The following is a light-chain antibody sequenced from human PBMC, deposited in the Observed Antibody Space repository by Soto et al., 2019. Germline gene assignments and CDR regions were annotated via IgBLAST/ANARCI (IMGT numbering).Light chain of an antibody. CDR2: AAS. CDR1: QSISSY. Sequence: DIQMTQSPSSLSASVRDRVTITCRASQSISSYLNWYQQKPGKAPKLLIYAASSLQSGVPSRFSGSGSGTDFTLTISSLQPEDFATYYCQQSYSTFMYTFGQGTKLEIK. V-gene: IGKV1-39*01. J-gene: IGKJ2*01. CDR3: QQSYSTFMYT.